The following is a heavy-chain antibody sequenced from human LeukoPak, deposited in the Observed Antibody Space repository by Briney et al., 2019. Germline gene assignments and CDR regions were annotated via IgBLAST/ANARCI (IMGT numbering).Heavy chain of an antibody. J-gene: IGHJ6*02. Sequence: PGGSLRLSCAASGFTFSSNAMHWVRQAPGKGLEWVAVISSDGSNKYYADSVKGRFTISRDNSKNTLYLQMNSLRAEDTAVYYCARGLDYYGSGSYFYYYGMDVWGQGTTVTVSS. CDR2: ISSDGSNK. CDR3: ARGLDYYGSGSYFYYYGMDV. D-gene: IGHD3-10*01. V-gene: IGHV3-30-3*01. CDR1: GFTFSSNA.